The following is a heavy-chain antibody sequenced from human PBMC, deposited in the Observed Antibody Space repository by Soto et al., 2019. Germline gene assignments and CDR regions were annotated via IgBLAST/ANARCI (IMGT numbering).Heavy chain of an antibody. V-gene: IGHV3-11*01. D-gene: IGHD6-19*01. Sequence: QVQLVESGGGLVKPGGSLRLSCAASGFTFSDYYMTWIRQAPGKGLEWVSSITSGGTVYYADSVKGRFTISRDNAKNSLYLQLNSLSAEDTAVYYCATGPDSSGYYDMDVWGQGTTVTVSS. CDR1: GFTFSDYY. CDR3: ATGPDSSGYYDMDV. J-gene: IGHJ6*02. CDR2: ITSGGTV.